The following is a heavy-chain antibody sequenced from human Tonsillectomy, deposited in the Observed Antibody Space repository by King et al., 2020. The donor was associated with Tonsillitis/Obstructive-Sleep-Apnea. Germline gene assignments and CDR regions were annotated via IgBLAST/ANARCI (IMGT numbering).Heavy chain of an antibody. CDR3: ARVARDYGDSYYMDV. D-gene: IGHD4-17*01. Sequence: VQLVESGGGLVKPGGSLRLSCAASRFTFSRYSVNWVRQAPGKGLEWVSSTITIGSYLYYADSVKGRFTISRDNAKNSLYLQMNSLRAEDTAVYYCARVARDYGDSYYMDVWGKGTTVTVSS. CDR2: TITIGSYL. V-gene: IGHV3-21*01. CDR1: RFTFSRYS. J-gene: IGHJ6*03.